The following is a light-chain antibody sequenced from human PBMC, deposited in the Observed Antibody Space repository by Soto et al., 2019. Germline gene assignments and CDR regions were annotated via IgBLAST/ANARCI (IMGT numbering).Light chain of an antibody. CDR2: GAS. CDR3: QQYNTWPPIT. Sequence: PGERATLSCRASQSVASGYLAWYQQKPGQAPRLLIYGASSGATGLPARFSGSGSGTDFTLTISSLQSEDFAVYYCQQYNTWPPITFGQGTRLEIK. V-gene: IGKV3-15*01. CDR1: QSVASGY. J-gene: IGKJ5*01.